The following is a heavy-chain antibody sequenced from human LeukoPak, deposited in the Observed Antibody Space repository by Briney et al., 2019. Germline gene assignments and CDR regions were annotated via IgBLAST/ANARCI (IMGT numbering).Heavy chain of an antibody. CDR2: LGGSGGTT. V-gene: IGHV3-23*01. CDR1: GITLSNYG. J-gene: IGHJ4*02. D-gene: IGHD3-22*01. Sequence: GGSLRLSCAVSGITLSNYGMSWVRQAPGKGLEGVAGLGGSGGTTNYADSVKGRFTISRDNRKNTLYLQMNSLRAEDTAVYFCAKRGVVIRVILVGFHKEAYYFDSWGQGALVTVSS. CDR3: AKRGVVIRVILVGFHKEAYYFDS.